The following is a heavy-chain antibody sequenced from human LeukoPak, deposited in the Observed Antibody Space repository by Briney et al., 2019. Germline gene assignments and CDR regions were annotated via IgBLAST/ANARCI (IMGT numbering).Heavy chain of an antibody. CDR2: ISSSSSYI. CDR3: ARDRGYCSSTSCYEVAFDY. J-gene: IGHJ4*02. CDR1: GFTFSSYS. Sequence: GGFLRLSCAASGFTFSSYSMNWVRQAPGKGLEWVSSISSSSSYIYYADSVKGRFTISRDNAKNSLYLQMNSLRAEDTAVYYCARDRGYCSSTSCYEVAFDYWGQGTLVTVSS. D-gene: IGHD2-2*01. V-gene: IGHV3-21*01.